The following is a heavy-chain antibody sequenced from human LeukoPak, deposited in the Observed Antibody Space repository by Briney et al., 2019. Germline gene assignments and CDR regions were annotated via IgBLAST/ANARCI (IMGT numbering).Heavy chain of an antibody. CDR1: GFIFTNYF. CDR2: IKHDGSEK. V-gene: IGHV3-7*01. Sequence: QPGGSLRLSCAASGFIFTNYFMSWVRQAPGKGLEWVASIKHDGSEKYYVDSVRGRFTISRDNTMNSLYLQMSSLRAEDTAVYYCASSMITFGGDDAFDIWGQGTMVTVSS. CDR3: ASSMITFGGDDAFDI. D-gene: IGHD3-16*01. J-gene: IGHJ3*02.